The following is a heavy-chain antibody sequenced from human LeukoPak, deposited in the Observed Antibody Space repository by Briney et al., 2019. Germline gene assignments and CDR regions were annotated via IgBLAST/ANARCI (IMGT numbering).Heavy chain of an antibody. Sequence: PGGSLRLSCAASGFTFSSYWMSWVRQAPGKGLEWVANIKQDGSEKYYVDSVKGRFTISRDNAKNSLYLQMNSLRAEDTAVYYCARETTVATTSGNRYYFDYWGQGTLVTVSS. D-gene: IGHD4-17*01. CDR2: IKQDGSEK. J-gene: IGHJ4*02. V-gene: IGHV3-7*01. CDR3: ARETTVATTSGNRYYFDY. CDR1: GFTFSSYW.